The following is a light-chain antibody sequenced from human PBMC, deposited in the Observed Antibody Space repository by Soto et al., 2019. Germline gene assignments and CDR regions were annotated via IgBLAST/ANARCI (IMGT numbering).Light chain of an antibody. CDR3: SSYTSSSTPCV. Sequence: QSALTQPASVSGSPVQSITISCTGTSSDVGGYNYVSWYQQHPGKAPKLMIYEVSNRPSGVSNRFSGSKSGNTASLTISGLQAEDEADYYCSSYTSSSTPCVFGTGTKVTV. J-gene: IGLJ1*01. CDR1: SSDVGGYNY. V-gene: IGLV2-14*01. CDR2: EVS.